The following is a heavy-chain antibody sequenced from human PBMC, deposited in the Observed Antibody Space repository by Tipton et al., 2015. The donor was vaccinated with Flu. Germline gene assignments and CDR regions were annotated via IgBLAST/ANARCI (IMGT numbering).Heavy chain of an antibody. J-gene: IGHJ4*02. V-gene: IGHV3-23*01. CDR2: ISGSGGST. CDR1: GFTFSSYA. CDR3: AKAIGGYDILTGPDY. Sequence: GSLRLSCAASGFTFSSYAMSWARQAPGKGLEWVSAISGSGGSTYYADSVKGRFTISRDNSKNTLYLQMNSLRAEDTAVYYCAKAIGGYDILTGPDYWGQGTLVTVSS. D-gene: IGHD3-9*01.